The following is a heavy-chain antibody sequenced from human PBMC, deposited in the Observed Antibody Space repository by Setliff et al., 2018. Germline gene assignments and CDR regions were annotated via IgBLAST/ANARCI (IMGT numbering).Heavy chain of an antibody. D-gene: IGHD1-26*01. CDR3: ARGRGSSARWYFDL. J-gene: IGHJ2*01. V-gene: IGHV1-2*06. Sequence: ASVKVSCKASGYTFTGYYMHWVRQAPGQGLEWMGRINPNSGGTNYAQKFQGRVTMTRDTSISTAYMELSRLRSDDTAVYYCARGRGSSARWYFDLWGRGTLVTVSS. CDR1: GYTFTGYY. CDR2: INPNSGGT.